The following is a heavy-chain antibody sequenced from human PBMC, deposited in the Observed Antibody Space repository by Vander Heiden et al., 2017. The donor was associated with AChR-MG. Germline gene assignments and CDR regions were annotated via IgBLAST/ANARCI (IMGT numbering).Heavy chain of an antibody. J-gene: IGHJ6*03. CDR3: ARVNVGVVINYYYYYYMDV. V-gene: IGHV1-69*01. CDR2: IIPIFGTA. D-gene: IGHD3-22*01. CDR1: GGTFSSYA. Sequence: QVQLVQSGAEVKKPGSSVKVSCKASGGTFSSYAISWVRQAPGQGLEWMGGIIPIFGTANYAQKFQGRVTITADESTSTAYMELSSLRSEDTAVYYCARVNVGVVINYYYYYYMDVWGKGTTVTVSS.